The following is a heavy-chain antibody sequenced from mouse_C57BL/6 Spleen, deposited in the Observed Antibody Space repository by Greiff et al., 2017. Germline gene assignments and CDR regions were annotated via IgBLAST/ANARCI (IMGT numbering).Heavy chain of an antibody. CDR3: ARQSLDY. Sequence: QVQLQQSGAELAKPGASVKLSCKASGYTFTSYWMHWVKQRPGQGLEWIGYINPSSGYTKYNQKFKDKATLTADKPSSTAYMQLSSLTYEDSAVYYCARQSLDYWGQGTTLTVSS. V-gene: IGHV1-7*01. CDR2: INPSSGYT. J-gene: IGHJ2*01. CDR1: GYTFTSYW.